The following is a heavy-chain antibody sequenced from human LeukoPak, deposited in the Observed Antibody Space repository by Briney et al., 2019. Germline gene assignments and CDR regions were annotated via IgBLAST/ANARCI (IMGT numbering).Heavy chain of an antibody. CDR1: GFTFSSYA. CDR3: AKGLYSNPTYYYMDV. J-gene: IGHJ6*03. Sequence: GGSLRLSCAASGFTFSSYAMSWVRQAPGKVLEWVSAISGSGGSTYYADSVKGRFTISRDNSKNTLYLQMNSLRAEDTAVYYCAKGLYSNPTYYYMDVWGKGTTVTVSS. D-gene: IGHD4-11*01. CDR2: ISGSGGST. V-gene: IGHV3-23*01.